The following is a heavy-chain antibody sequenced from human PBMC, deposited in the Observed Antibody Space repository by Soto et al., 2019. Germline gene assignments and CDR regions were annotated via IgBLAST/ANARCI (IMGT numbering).Heavy chain of an antibody. CDR1: GFTFSSYA. CDR3: VKDSYCSGGSCYSHFDY. V-gene: IGHV3-23*01. J-gene: IGHJ4*02. Sequence: EVQLLESGGGLVQSGGSLRLSCAASGFTFSSYAMSWVRQAPGKGLEWVSAISGSGGSTYYADSVKGRFTISRDNSKNTLYLQMNSLRAEDTAVYYCVKDSYCSGGSCYSHFDYWGQGTLVTVSS. D-gene: IGHD2-15*01. CDR2: ISGSGGST.